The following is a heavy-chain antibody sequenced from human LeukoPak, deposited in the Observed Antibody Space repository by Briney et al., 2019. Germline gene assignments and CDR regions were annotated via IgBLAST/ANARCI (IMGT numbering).Heavy chain of an antibody. CDR1: GGSISSYY. J-gene: IGHJ6*02. CDR2: IYYSWST. V-gene: IGHV4-59*08. D-gene: IGHD3-22*01. CDR3: ARHGSPYDSSGYYYYYYYGMDV. Sequence: SETLSLTCTVSGGSISSYYWSWIRQPPGKGLEWIGYIYYSWSTNYNPSLKSRVTISVDTSKNQFSLKLSSVTAADTAVYYCARHGSPYDSSGYYYYYYYGMDVWGQGTTVTVSS.